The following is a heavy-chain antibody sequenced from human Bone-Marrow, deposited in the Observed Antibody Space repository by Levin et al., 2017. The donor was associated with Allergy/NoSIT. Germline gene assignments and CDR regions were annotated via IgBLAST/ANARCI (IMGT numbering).Heavy chain of an antibody. CDR3: ARFKRVLEWQPLDH. CDR1: GFTFSSSW. V-gene: IGHV3-7*01. D-gene: IGHD3-3*01. CDR2: IKQGGGEK. Sequence: GGSLRLSCAASGFTFSSSWMSWVRQAPGKGLEWVANIKQGGGEKNYVDSVKGRFTVSRDNAKNALFLQMNSLRAEDSAVYYCARFKRVLEWQPLDHWGPGTLVNFSS. J-gene: IGHJ4*02.